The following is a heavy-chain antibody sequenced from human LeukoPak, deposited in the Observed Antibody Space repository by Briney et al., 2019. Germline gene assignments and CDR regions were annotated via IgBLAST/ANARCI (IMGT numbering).Heavy chain of an antibody. CDR3: ARGRAEYYYYYYMDV. CDR2: IYTSGST. Sequence: PSETLSLTCTVSGVSISSYYWSWIRQPAGKGLEWIGRIYTSGSTNYNPSLKSRVTMSVDTSKNQFSLKLSSVTAADTAVYYCARGRAEYYYYYYMDVWGKGTTVTISS. V-gene: IGHV4-4*07. CDR1: GVSISSYY. J-gene: IGHJ6*03.